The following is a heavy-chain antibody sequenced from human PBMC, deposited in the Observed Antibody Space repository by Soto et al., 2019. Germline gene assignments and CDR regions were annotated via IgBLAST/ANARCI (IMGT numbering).Heavy chain of an antibody. V-gene: IGHV4-59*08. J-gene: IGHJ6*03. CDR2: MYYSGST. CDR3: ARFFLEWSPDNYRFYYMDV. Sequence: QVQLQESGPGLVRPSETLSLTCTVSGASITPYYWAWIRQPPGKGLEWIGFMYYSGSTNYNPSLKSRTTISSDASKNQFSLNLKSVTAADTAVYYCARFFLEWSPDNYRFYYMDVWGVGTTVTVSS. CDR1: GASITPYY. D-gene: IGHD3-3*01.